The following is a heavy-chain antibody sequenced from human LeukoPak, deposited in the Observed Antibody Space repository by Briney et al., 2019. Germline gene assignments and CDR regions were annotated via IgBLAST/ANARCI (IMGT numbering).Heavy chain of an antibody. D-gene: IGHD3-22*01. Sequence: SQTLSLTCTVSGGSISSGSYYWSWIRQPAGKGLEWIGRIYTSGSTNYNPSLKSRVTISIDTSKNQFSLELTSVTAADTAVYYCARAALLQMGPFDYWGQGTLVTVSS. CDR3: ARAALLQMGPFDY. J-gene: IGHJ4*02. CDR2: IYTSGST. V-gene: IGHV4-61*02. CDR1: GGSISSGSYY.